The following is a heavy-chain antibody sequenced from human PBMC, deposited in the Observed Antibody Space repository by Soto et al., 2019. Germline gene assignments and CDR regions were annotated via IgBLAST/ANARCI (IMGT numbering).Heavy chain of an antibody. CDR3: ARDSPPFDP. V-gene: IGHV1-18*01. CDR2: INAYNGDT. CDR1: GYTFTSYG. Sequence: ASVKVSCKASGYTFTSYGIGWVRQAPGQGLEWMGWINAYNGDTNYAQKVQARVTMTTDTSTSTAYMEVRSLRSDDTAVYYCARDSPPFDPWGQGTLVTVSS. J-gene: IGHJ5*02.